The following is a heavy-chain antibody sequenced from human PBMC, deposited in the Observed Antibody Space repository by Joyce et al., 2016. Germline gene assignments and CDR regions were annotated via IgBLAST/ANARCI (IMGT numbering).Heavy chain of an antibody. V-gene: IGHV4-34*01. J-gene: IGHJ4*02. CDR3: ARSQWLAPLMY. CDR2: INNSGVN. Sequence: QVQLQQWGAGLLKPSETLSLTCAVSGGPFRGFFWNWVRQPPGKGLEWIGDINNSGVNNYNQSLKTRVTFSVDTSKNQFSLKLTSLSAADTAVYYCARSQWLAPLMYWGQGTPVTVSS. D-gene: IGHD6-19*01. CDR1: GGPFRGFF.